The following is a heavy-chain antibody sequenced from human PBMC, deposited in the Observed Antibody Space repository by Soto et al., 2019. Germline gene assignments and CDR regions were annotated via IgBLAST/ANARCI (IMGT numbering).Heavy chain of an antibody. D-gene: IGHD1-7*01. CDR3: ATTLTGTTGLWFDP. Sequence: QVQLVQSGAEVEKPGSSVKVSCKASGGTFSSYAISWVRQAPGQGLEWMGGIIPIFGTANYAQKFQGRVTITADKSTSTAYMELSSLRSEDTAVYYCATTLTGTTGLWFDPWGQGTLVTVSS. J-gene: IGHJ5*02. V-gene: IGHV1-69*06. CDR2: IIPIFGTA. CDR1: GGTFSSYA.